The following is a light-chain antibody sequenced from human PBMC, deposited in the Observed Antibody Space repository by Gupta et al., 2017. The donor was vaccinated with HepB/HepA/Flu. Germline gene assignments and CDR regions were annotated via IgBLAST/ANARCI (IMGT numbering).Light chain of an antibody. Sequence: DIVMTHSPATMSVSQGERATHSCRAGESISRNLGWYQQKPGQAPRLLIYGASTRANGIPARFSGSGSGTEFTLALSIRQSEDFAVYYCQQENNCPRAFGQGTKVEIK. CDR3: QQENNCPRA. V-gene: IGKV3-15*01. J-gene: IGKJ1*01. CDR2: GAS. CDR1: ESISRN.